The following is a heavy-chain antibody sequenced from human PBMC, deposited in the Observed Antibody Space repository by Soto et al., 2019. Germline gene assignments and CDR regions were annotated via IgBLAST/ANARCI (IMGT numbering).Heavy chain of an antibody. Sequence: EVQLVESGGGLVKPGGSLRLSCAASGFTFSSCTMNWVRQAPGKGLEWVSPITSDGSYIYYADSVKGRFTISRDNAKISLYLQMNSLSAEDTAVYYYARDPGSQGSSGGEGTLVTVSS. CDR1: GFTFSSCT. CDR2: ITSDGSYI. CDR3: ARDPGSQGSS. D-gene: IGHD6-13*01. V-gene: IGHV3-21*01. J-gene: IGHJ4*02.